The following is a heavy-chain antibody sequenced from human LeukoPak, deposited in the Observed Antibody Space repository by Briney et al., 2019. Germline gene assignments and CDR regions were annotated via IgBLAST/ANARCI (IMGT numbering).Heavy chain of an antibody. CDR3: ARCGGGAVTTSFDY. D-gene: IGHD4-11*01. Sequence: PSETLSLTCTVSGGSISSFYWSWIRQPPGKGLEYIGYISYSETTSYNPSLKSRVTISVDTSKNQFSLKPTSVTAADTAVYYCARCGGGAVTTSFDYWGQGTLVTVSS. CDR1: GGSISSFY. J-gene: IGHJ4*02. CDR2: ISYSETT. V-gene: IGHV4-59*12.